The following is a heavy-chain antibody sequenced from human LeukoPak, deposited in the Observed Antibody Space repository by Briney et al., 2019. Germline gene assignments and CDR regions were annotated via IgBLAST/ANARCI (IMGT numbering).Heavy chain of an antibody. D-gene: IGHD3-22*01. V-gene: IGHV1-69*04. CDR3: AVNYYDSSGYPIPYYYGMDV. J-gene: IGHJ6*02. CDR2: IIPILGIA. CDR1: GGTFSSYA. Sequence: SVKVSCKASGGTFSSYAISWVRQVPGQGLEWMGRIIPILGIANYAQKLQGRVTITADKSTSTAYMELSSLRSEDTAVYYCAVNYYDSSGYPIPYYYGMDVWGQGTTVTVSS.